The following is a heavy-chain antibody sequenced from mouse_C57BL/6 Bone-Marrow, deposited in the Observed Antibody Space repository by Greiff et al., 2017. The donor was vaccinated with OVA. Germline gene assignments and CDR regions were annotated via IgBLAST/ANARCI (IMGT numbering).Heavy chain of an antibody. CDR3: AREGFDYYGSSSAWFAY. J-gene: IGHJ3*01. Sequence: VQLQQSGPGLVQPSQSLSITCTVSGFSLTSYGVHWVRQSPGKGLEWLGVIWSGGSTDYHAAFISRLSISKDNSKSQVFFKMNSLQADDTAIYYCAREGFDYYGSSSAWFAYWGQGTLVTVSA. CDR2: IWSGGST. D-gene: IGHD1-1*01. CDR1: GFSLTSYG. V-gene: IGHV2-2*01.